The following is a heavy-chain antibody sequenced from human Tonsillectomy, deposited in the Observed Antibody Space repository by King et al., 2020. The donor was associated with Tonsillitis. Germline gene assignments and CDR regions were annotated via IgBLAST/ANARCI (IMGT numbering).Heavy chain of an antibody. CDR1: GFTLSTYW. CDR3: ARDSNPESSGNCCDAFEV. V-gene: IGHV3-7*01. D-gene: IGHD3-10*01. CDR2: INQNGRKT. J-gene: IGHJ3*01. Sequence: VQLVESGGGLVQPGGSLRLSCAASGFTLSTYWMVWLRQAPGKGLEWVANINQNGRKTYYADSVRGRFTVSRDNAKNSLYLQMNSLGAGDTALYHCARDSNPESSGNCCDAFEVWGQGNMVTVSS.